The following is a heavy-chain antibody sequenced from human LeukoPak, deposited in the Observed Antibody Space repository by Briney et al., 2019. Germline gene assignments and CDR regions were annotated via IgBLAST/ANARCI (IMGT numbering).Heavy chain of an antibody. V-gene: IGHV1-46*01. CDR2: MNPRGGST. J-gene: IGHJ4*02. CDR3: ARVDDYGGNSVGY. D-gene: IGHD4-23*01. CDR1: GYSFTTYY. Sequence: GASVMVSCKASGYSFTTYYMHWMRQAPGQGLEWMGTMNPRGGSTNYAQKFQGRVTMIRDPSTSTVYMELSSLRFEDTAVYYCARVDDYGGNSVGYWGQGTLVTVSS.